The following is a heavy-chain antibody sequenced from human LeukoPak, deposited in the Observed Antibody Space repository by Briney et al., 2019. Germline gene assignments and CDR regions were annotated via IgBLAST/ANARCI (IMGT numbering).Heavy chain of an antibody. J-gene: IGHJ6*03. CDR3: ARVKLTGTTWSYYYYYMDV. Sequence: SVKVSCKASGGTFSSYAISWVRQAPGQGREWMGGIIPIFGTANYAQKFQGRVTITADESTSTAYMELSSLRSEDTAVYYCARVKLTGTTWSYYYYYMDVWGKGTTVTVSS. V-gene: IGHV1-69*13. CDR2: IIPIFGTA. CDR1: GGTFSSYA. D-gene: IGHD1-7*01.